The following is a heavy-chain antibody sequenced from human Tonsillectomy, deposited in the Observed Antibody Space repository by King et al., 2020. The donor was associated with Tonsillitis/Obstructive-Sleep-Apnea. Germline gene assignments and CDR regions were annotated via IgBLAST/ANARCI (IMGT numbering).Heavy chain of an antibody. Sequence: TLKESGPTLVKPTQTLTLTCTFSGFSLSTSGVSVGWIRQPPGKALEWLTLIYWDDDKRFSPFLKSRLTITKDTSKNQVVLAMTNMDPVDTATYYCAHRGAASDAFDIWGQGTMVTVSS. D-gene: IGHD2-15*01. V-gene: IGHV2-5*02. CDR2: IYWDDDK. CDR3: AHRGAASDAFDI. CDR1: GFSLSTSGVS. J-gene: IGHJ3*02.